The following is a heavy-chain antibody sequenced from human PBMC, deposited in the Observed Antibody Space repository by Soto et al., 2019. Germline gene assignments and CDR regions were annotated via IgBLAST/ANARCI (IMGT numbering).Heavy chain of an antibody. CDR3: AKGSPIGSYYGTSGFDY. CDR2: ISGTGGST. V-gene: IGHV3-23*01. J-gene: IGHJ4*02. CDR1: GFPFSYYA. D-gene: IGHD3-22*01. Sequence: GGSLRLSSAASGFPFSYYAINWVRQAPGGGLEWVSVISGTGGSTYYADSVKGRFTISRDNSKNRLDLQMNSLRAEDTAVYYCAKGSPIGSYYGTSGFDYWGQGTLVTVSA.